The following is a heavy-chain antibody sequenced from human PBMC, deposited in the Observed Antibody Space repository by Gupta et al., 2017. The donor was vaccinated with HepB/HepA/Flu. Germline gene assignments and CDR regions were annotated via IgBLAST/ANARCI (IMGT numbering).Heavy chain of an antibody. CDR3: AKDIVAARPYYYHGMDV. D-gene: IGHD6-6*01. CDR1: GFTFNDYA. Sequence: EVQLVESVGGVVQPGGSLRLSCAVSGFTFNDYAMNWARQAPGKGLEWVSLISGDGVSTYYAESVKGRFTISRDNSKGSLYLEMNSLRSEDTALYYCAKDIVAARPYYYHGMDVWGQGTTVTVSS. V-gene: IGHV3-43*02. CDR2: ISGDGVST. J-gene: IGHJ6*02.